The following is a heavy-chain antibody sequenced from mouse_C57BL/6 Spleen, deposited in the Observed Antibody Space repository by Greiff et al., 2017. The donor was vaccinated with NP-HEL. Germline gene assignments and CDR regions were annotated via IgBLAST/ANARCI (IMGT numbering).Heavy chain of an antibody. CDR2: IDPSDSYT. Sequence: QVQLQQPGAELVKPGASVKLSCKASGYTFTSYWMQWVKQRPGQGLEWIGEIDPSDSYTNYNQKFKGKATLTVDTSSSTAYMQLSSLTSEDSAVYYCARSSYYGNYGDYWGQGTTLTVSS. V-gene: IGHV1-50*01. D-gene: IGHD2-1*01. CDR3: ARSSYYGNYGDY. CDR1: GYTFTSYW. J-gene: IGHJ2*01.